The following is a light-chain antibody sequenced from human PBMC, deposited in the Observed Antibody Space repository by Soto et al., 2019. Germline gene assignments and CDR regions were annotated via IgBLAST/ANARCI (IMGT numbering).Light chain of an antibody. Sequence: EIVMTQSPATLSVSPGEGATLSCRASQDIKSNMAWYQQTPGQAPRLLIYSASTRATGVPARFSGSGSGTEFTLTISSLESEDFATYYCQQTRSYPSTFGGGTKVDIK. CDR1: QDIKSN. CDR2: SAS. V-gene: IGKV3-15*01. CDR3: QQTRSYPST. J-gene: IGKJ4*01.